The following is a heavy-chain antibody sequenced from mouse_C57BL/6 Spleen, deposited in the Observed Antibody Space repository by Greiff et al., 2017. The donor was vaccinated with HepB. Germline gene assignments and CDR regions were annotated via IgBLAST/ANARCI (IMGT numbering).Heavy chain of an antibody. CDR2: ISSGGDYI. D-gene: IGHD1-1*01. J-gene: IGHJ4*01. V-gene: IGHV5-9-1*02. CDR1: GFTFSSYA. Sequence: VQLVESGEGLVKPGGSLKLSCAASGFTFSSYAMSWVRQTPEKRLEWVAYISSGGDYIYYADTVKGRFTISRDNARNTLYLQMSSLKSEDTAMYYCTRAGSSYGYAMDYWGQGTSVTVSS. CDR3: TRAGSSYGYAMDY.